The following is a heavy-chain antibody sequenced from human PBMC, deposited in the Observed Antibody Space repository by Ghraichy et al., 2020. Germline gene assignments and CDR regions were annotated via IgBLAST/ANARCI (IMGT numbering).Heavy chain of an antibody. V-gene: IGHV4-59*01. CDR3: ARGPQVVLGDTYFDL. D-gene: IGHD2-15*01. J-gene: IGHJ2*01. CDR2: IYYSGST. Sequence: GSLSLTYTVSGGSISSYYWSWIRQPPGKGLEWIGYIYYSGSTNYNPSLKSRVTISVDTSKNQFSLKLSSVTAADTAVYYCARGPQVVLGDTYFDLWGRGTLVTVSS. CDR1: GGSISSYY.